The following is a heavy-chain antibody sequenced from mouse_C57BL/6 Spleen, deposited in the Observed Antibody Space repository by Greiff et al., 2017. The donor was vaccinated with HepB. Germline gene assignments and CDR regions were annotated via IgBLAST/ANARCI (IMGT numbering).Heavy chain of an antibody. D-gene: IGHD1-1*01. CDR1: GYSITSGYY. Sequence: DVKLQESGPGLVKPSQSLSLTCSVTGYSITSGYYWNWIRQFPGNKLEWMGYISYDGSNNYNPSLKNRISITRDTSKNQFFLKLNSVTTEDTATYYCARVAERGYFDYWGQGTTLTVSS. J-gene: IGHJ2*01. V-gene: IGHV3-6*01. CDR3: ARVAERGYFDY. CDR2: ISYDGSN.